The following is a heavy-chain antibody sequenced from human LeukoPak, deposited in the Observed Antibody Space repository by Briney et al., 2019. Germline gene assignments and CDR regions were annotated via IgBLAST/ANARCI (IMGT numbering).Heavy chain of an antibody. CDR1: GDSVSSNSAT. D-gene: IGHD6-25*01. J-gene: IGHJ4*02. CDR2: TYYRSKWYN. CDR3: ARAAASRLDY. Sequence: SQTLSPTCAISGDSVSSNSATWNWIRQSPSRGLEWLGRTYYRSKWYNDYAVSVKSRITINTDTSENQFSLQLNSVTPEDTAVYYCARAAASRLDYWGQGTLVTVSS. V-gene: IGHV6-1*01.